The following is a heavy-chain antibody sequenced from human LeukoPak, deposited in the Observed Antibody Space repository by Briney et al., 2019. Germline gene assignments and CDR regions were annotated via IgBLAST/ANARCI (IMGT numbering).Heavy chain of an antibody. CDR3: ARGERGVRGVITQRSSDY. V-gene: IGHV3-23*01. J-gene: IGHJ4*02. D-gene: IGHD3-10*01. CDR2: ISGSGGTT. CDR1: GFTFTTYT. Sequence: GGSLRLSCAASGFTFTTYTMSWVRQAPGKGLAWVSAISGSGGTTYYADSVKGRFTISRDNSKNMLYLQMNSLRAEDTAVYYCARGERGVRGVITQRSSDYWGQGTLVTVSS.